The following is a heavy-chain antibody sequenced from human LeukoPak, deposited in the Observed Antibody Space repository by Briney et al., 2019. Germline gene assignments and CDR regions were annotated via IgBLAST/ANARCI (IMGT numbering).Heavy chain of an antibody. CDR3: ARSYSSGWYGGYYFDY. J-gene: IGHJ4*02. D-gene: IGHD6-19*01. V-gene: IGHV1-18*01. Sequence: ASVKVSCKASGYTFTSYGISWVRQAPGQGLEWMGWISAYNGNTNYAQKPQGRVTMTTDTSTSTAYMELRSLRSDDTAVYYCARSYSSGWYGGYYFDYWGQGTLVTVSS. CDR2: ISAYNGNT. CDR1: GYTFTSYG.